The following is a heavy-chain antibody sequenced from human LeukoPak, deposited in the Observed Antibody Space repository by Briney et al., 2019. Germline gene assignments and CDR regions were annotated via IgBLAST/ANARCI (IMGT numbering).Heavy chain of an antibody. Sequence: GGSLRLSCAASGFTFSVSLMHWVRQPSGKGLEWVGLIRNKTNTSAAEYAASVKGRFTISRDDSENTACLQMTCLKTEDTAIYHCTRCDPFLGPWPMPLVASGRNGSTPGAREPWSPSPLFYYYYMDVWGKGTTVTISS. V-gene: IGHV3-73*01. CDR2: IRNKTNTSAA. CDR1: GFTFSVSL. J-gene: IGHJ6*03. D-gene: IGHD3-10*01. CDR3: TRCDPFLGPWPMPLVASGRNGSTPGAREPWSPSPLFYYYYMDV.